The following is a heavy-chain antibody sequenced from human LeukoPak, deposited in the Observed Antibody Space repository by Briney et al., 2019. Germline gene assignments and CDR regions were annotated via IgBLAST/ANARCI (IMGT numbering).Heavy chain of an antibody. Sequence: SGGSLRLSCAASGFTFDDYAMHWVRQAPGKGLEWVSGISWNSGSIGYADSVKGRFTISRDNAKNSLYLQMNSLRAEDMALYYCAKDSSSWYGTFDYWGQGTLVTVSS. CDR2: ISWNSGSI. V-gene: IGHV3-9*03. D-gene: IGHD6-13*01. CDR1: GFTFDDYA. CDR3: AKDSSSWYGTFDY. J-gene: IGHJ4*02.